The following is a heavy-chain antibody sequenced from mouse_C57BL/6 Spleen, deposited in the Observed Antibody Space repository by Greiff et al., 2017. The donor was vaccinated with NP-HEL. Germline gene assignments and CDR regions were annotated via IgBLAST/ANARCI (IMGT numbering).Heavy chain of an antibody. Sequence: EVQLQQSGAELVRPGASVKLSCTASGFNIKDDYMHWVKQRPEQGLEWIGWIDPENGDTEYASKFQGKATITADTSSNTAYLQLSSLTSEDNAVYYSTLGGLWPSYYDMDYWGQGTSVTVSS. V-gene: IGHV14-4*01. D-gene: IGHD1-1*02. J-gene: IGHJ4*01. CDR2: IDPENGDT. CDR1: GFNIKDDY. CDR3: TLGGLWPSYYDMDY.